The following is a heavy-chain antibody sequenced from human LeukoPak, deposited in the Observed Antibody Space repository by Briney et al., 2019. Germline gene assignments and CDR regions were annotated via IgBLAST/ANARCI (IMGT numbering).Heavy chain of an antibody. CDR1: GYTFTGYY. V-gene: IGHV1-2*02. CDR3: ARVGADYYYYYGMDV. J-gene: IGHJ6*02. CDR2: INPSSGGT. Sequence: ASAKVSCKASGYTFTGYYMHWVRQAPGQGLEWMGWINPSSGGTNYAQKFQGRVTMTRDTSISTAYMELSRLRSDDTAVYYCARVGADYYYYYGMDVWGQGTTVTVSS.